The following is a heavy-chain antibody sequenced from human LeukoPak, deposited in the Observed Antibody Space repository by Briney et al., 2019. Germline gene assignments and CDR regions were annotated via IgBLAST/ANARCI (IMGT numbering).Heavy chain of an antibody. V-gene: IGHV1-2*02. J-gene: IGHJ3*02. CDR3: ASQTPNRYCSGGSCYFDAFDI. CDR2: INPNTGGT. CDR1: GYTFTGYY. D-gene: IGHD2-15*01. Sequence: ASVKVSCKASGYTFTGYYMQWVRQAPGQGLEWMGWINPNTGGTNYAQKFQGRVTVTTDTSVSTGYMELSRLTSDDPAVYYCASQTPNRYCSGGSCYFDAFDIWGQGTMVTVSS.